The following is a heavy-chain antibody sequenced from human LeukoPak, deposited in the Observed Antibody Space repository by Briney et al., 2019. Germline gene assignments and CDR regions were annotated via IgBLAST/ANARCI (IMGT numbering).Heavy chain of an antibody. CDR1: GGSILNNY. Sequence: SETLSLTCTVSGGSILNNYWTWIRQPAGKGLEWIGRIYCSGNTNYNPSLNSRVTMSVDTSKNQFSLKLNSLTAADTAVYYCAREKQLLSGEAFDIWGQGTRVTVS. J-gene: IGHJ3*02. V-gene: IGHV4-4*07. D-gene: IGHD6-6*01. CDR3: AREKQLLSGEAFDI. CDR2: IYCSGNT.